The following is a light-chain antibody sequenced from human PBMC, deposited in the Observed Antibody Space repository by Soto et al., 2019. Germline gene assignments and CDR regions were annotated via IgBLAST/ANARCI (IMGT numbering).Light chain of an antibody. CDR3: QQTNTFLPLT. CDR1: QGISNW. Sequence: DIQMTQSPSSVSASVGDRVTITCRASQGISNWLAWYQQQPGKAPKLLIYAASSLQSGVPSRFSGGGSGTHFTLIISSLQPEDFATSYCQQTNTFLPLTFGGGTKVEIK. J-gene: IGKJ4*01. V-gene: IGKV1-12*01. CDR2: AAS.